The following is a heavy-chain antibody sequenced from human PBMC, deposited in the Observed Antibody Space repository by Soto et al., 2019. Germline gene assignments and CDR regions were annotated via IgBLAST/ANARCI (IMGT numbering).Heavy chain of an antibody. CDR3: AKDHYGSGTNWFDP. J-gene: IGHJ5*02. D-gene: IGHD3-10*01. V-gene: IGHV3-23*01. CDR1: GFTFSSYA. Sequence: GGSLRLSCAASGFTFSSYAMSWVRQASGKGLEWVSAISGSGGSTYYADSVKGRFTISRDNSKNTLYLQMNSLRAEDTAVYYCAKDHYGSGTNWFDPWGQGTLVTVSS. CDR2: ISGSGGST.